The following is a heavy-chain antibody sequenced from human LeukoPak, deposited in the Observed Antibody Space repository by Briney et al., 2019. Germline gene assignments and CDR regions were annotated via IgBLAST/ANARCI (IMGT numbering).Heavy chain of an antibody. CDR3: ARDGYYDSSGYPDFYYYGMDV. J-gene: IGHJ6*02. D-gene: IGHD3-22*01. Sequence: SETLSLTCTVSGGSISSYYWSWIRQPAGKGLEWIGRIYTSGSTNYNPSLKSRVTMSVDTSKNHFSLKLSSVTAADTAVYYCARDGYYDSSGYPDFYYYGMDVWGQGTTVTVSS. CDR1: GGSISSYY. V-gene: IGHV4-4*07. CDR2: IYTSGST.